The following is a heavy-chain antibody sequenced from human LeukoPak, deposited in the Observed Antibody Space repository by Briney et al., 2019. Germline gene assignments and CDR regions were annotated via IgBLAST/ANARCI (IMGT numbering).Heavy chain of an antibody. CDR1: GFTFSSYS. Sequence: GGSLRLSCAASGFTFSSYSMNWVRQAPGKGLEWVSSISSSSSYIYYADSVKGRFTISRDNAKNSLYLQMNSLRAEDTAVYYCARGLFVTGYYNNWYFDLWGRGTLVTVSS. CDR3: ARGLFVTGYYNNWYFDL. D-gene: IGHD3-9*01. J-gene: IGHJ2*01. CDR2: ISSSSSYI. V-gene: IGHV3-21*01.